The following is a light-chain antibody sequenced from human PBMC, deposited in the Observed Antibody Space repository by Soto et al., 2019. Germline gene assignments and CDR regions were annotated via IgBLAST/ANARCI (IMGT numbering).Light chain of an antibody. J-gene: IGKJ4*02. CDR1: QIISSY. V-gene: IGKV1-39*01. CDR2: ATS. Sequence: DIQLTQSPSSLSASVGDRVTITCRASQIISSYLNWYQHKPGVAPKLLIYATSSLQSGVSSRFSGSGSGTEFTLTISSLQPEYFATYSCQQSYTLPLTFGGGTKVETK. CDR3: QQSYTLPLT.